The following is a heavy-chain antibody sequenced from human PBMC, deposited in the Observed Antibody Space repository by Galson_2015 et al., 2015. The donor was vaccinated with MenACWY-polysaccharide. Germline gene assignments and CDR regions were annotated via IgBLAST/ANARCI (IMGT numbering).Heavy chain of an antibody. CDR1: GFTFSSYS. J-gene: IGHJ4*02. V-gene: IGHV3-21*01. CDR2: ISSSSSYI. CDR3: ARATDSSGWGYFDY. Sequence: SLRLSCAASGFTFSSYSMDWVRQAPGKGLEWVSSISSSSSYIYYADSVKGRFTISRDNAKNSLYLQMNSLRAEDTAVYYCARATDSSGWGYFDYWGQGTLVTVSS. D-gene: IGHD6-19*01.